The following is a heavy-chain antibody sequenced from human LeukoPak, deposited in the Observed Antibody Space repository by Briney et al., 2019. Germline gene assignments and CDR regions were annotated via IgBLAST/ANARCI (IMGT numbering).Heavy chain of an antibody. V-gene: IGHV4-34*01. CDR2: INHSGST. CDR3: SRDLQWGHWFDP. Sequence: SETLSLTCAVYGGSFSGHYWSWIRQPPGKGLEWIGEINHSGSTNYNPSLKSRVTISVDTPKNQFSLKLSSVTAADTAVHYCSRDLQWGHWFDPWGKEALVTVSS. J-gene: IGHJ5*02. D-gene: IGHD1-26*01. CDR1: GGSFSGHY.